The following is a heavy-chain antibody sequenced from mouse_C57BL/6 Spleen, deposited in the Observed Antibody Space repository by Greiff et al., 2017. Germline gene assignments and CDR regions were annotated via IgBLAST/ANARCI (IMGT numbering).Heavy chain of an antibody. CDR2: ILPGSGST. J-gene: IGHJ3*01. V-gene: IGHV1-9*01. Sequence: VQLVESGAELMKPGASVKLSCKATGYTFTGYWIEWVKQRPGHGLEWIGEILPGSGSTNYNEKMKGKATFTADKSSNTAYMQLSSLTTEDSAIYYCARSMDGYYVGFADWGQGTLVTVSA. D-gene: IGHD2-3*01. CDR1: GYTFTGYW. CDR3: ARSMDGYYVGFAD.